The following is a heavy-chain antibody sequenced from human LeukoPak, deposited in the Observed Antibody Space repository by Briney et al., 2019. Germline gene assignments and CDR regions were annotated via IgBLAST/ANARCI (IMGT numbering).Heavy chain of an antibody. V-gene: IGHV4-4*02. CDR3: ARVWYYYDSSGPVDAFDI. CDR1: GGSLSTTSW. Sequence: SGTLSLTCAVSGGSLSTTSWWAWLRPPPGKGLEWIGEFYHSRGGNKNYNPSLKSRATISIDTSKNQFSLKLRFVTAADTAVYYCARVWYYYDSSGPVDAFDIWGQGTMVTVSS. CDR2: FYHSRGGNK. J-gene: IGHJ3*02. D-gene: IGHD3-22*01.